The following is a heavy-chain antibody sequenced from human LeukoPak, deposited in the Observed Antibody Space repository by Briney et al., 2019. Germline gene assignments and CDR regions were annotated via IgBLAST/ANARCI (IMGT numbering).Heavy chain of an antibody. CDR3: AKQLGYCSDGSCYFPY. V-gene: IGHV1-18*01. D-gene: IGHD2-15*01. J-gene: IGHJ4*02. Sequence: ASVKVSCKASGYTFTSYGISWVRQAPGQGLEWMGWISAYNGNTNYAQKLHGRVTMTTDTSTSTAYMELRSLRSDDTAVYYCAKQLGYCSDGSCYFPYWGQGTLVTVSS. CDR1: GYTFTSYG. CDR2: ISAYNGNT.